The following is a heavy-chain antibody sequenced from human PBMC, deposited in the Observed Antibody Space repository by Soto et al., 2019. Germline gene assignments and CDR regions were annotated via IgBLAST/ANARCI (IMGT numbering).Heavy chain of an antibody. D-gene: IGHD6-19*01. J-gene: IGHJ5*02. CDR3: AKGSECEDNGGWPVGS. Sequence: EGSLRLSCAASGFRFSGYAMHWVRQAPGKGLEWLAAISDDGSNKYYGDSVKGRFTISRDNSKNTLYLQINSLRAEDTAVYYCAKGSECEDNGGWPVGSWCQGTQVTVSS. V-gene: IGHV3-30*18. CDR2: ISDDGSNK. CDR1: GFRFSGYA.